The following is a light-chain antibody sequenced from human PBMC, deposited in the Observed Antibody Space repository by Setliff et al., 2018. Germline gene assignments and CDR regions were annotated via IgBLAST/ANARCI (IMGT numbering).Light chain of an antibody. V-gene: IGLV2-14*01. CDR2: DVS. CDR3: SSYAGTYTYV. Sequence: QSALTQPASVSGSPGQSVTISCTGTSSDVGGYNSVSWYQQHPDKAPKLMIYDVSDRPSGVSNRFSGSKSGNTASLTISGLQAEDEADYYCSSYAGTYTYVFGTGTKVTV. CDR1: SSDVGGYNS. J-gene: IGLJ1*01.